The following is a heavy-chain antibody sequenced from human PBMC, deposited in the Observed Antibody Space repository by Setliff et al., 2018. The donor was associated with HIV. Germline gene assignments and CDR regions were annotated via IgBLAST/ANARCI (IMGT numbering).Heavy chain of an antibody. CDR2: IHTEQGFP. J-gene: IGHJ6*02. V-gene: IGHV7-4-1*02. D-gene: IGHD4-4*01. Sequence: ASVKVSCKASGYSFINYAINWLRQAPGRGLEWMGWIHTEQGFPMYAQGFTGRFVFSLDPSVNTAYLQINSLTPEDTAVYYCAREGLLVTKVGGAYWYHGMDVWGQGTTVTVSS. CDR3: AREGLLVTKVGGAYWYHGMDV. CDR1: GYSFINYA.